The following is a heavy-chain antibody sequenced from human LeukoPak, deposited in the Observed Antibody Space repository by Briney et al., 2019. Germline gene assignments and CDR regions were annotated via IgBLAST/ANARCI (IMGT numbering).Heavy chain of an antibody. Sequence: ASVKVSCKTSGYTFTGQYLHWVRQAPGQGLEWMGWINPNSGGTNYAQKFQGRVTVTRDTSISTAYMELSRLRSDDTAVYYCASGAGTYSPDYWGQGTLSPSPQ. CDR1: GYTFTGQY. CDR2: INPNSGGT. D-gene: IGHD3-10*01. CDR3: ASGAGTYSPDY. V-gene: IGHV1-2*02. J-gene: IGHJ4*02.